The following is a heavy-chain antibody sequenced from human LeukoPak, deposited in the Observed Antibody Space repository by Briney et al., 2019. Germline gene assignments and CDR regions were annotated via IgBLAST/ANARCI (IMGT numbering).Heavy chain of an antibody. CDR2: ISYDGSNK. CDR3: AKDLSTGTYGGYYFDY. D-gene: IGHD1-1*01. V-gene: IGHV3-30*18. Sequence: PGGSLRLSCSASGFTFITYGMHWVRQAPGKGLEWVAVISYDGSNKYYADSVKGRFTISRDNSKNTLYLQMNSLRGGDTAVYYCAKDLSTGTYGGYYFDYWGQGTLVTVSS. CDR1: GFTFITYG. J-gene: IGHJ4*02.